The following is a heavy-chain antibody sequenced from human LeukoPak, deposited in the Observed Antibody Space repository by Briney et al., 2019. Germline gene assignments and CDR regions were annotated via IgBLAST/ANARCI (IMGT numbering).Heavy chain of an antibody. CDR3: ARDGTVTAGPFDP. CDR2: IWFDGSNT. V-gene: IGHV3-33*01. Sequence: RSLRLSCAAPVIPLSIFSTHCLRHAPGKGREWVVCIWFDGSNTYYAGSVKGRFTISRDNSKTTLYLNMNSLTAEATAVYSCARDGTVTAGPFDPWGGGTLVSVSS. CDR1: VIPLSIFS. J-gene: IGHJ5*02. D-gene: IGHD4-17*01.